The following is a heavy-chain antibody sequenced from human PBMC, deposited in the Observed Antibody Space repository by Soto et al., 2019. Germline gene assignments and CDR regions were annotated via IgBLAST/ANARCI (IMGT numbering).Heavy chain of an antibody. Sequence: QVQLQESGPGLVKPSQTLSLTCTVSGGSISSGDYYWSWIRQPPGKGLEWIGYIYYSGSTYYNPSLKSRVTISVDTSKNQCSLKLSSVTAADTAVYYCARGLGYCSSTSCNNWFDPWGQGTLVTVSS. CDR1: GGSISSGDYY. D-gene: IGHD2-2*01. CDR3: ARGLGYCSSTSCNNWFDP. V-gene: IGHV4-30-4*01. CDR2: IYYSGST. J-gene: IGHJ5*02.